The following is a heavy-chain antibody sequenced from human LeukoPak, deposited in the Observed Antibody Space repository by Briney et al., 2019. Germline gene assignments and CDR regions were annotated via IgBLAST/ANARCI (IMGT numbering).Heavy chain of an antibody. CDR1: GFTFSSYW. Sequence: GGSLRLSCAASGFTFSSYWMSWVRQAPGKGLEWVANIKQDGSEKYSKNLLYLQVNSLRAEDTAVYYCARNQRRLDYWGQGTLVTVSS. CDR2: IKQDGSEK. J-gene: IGHJ4*02. D-gene: IGHD1-14*01. CDR3: ARNQRRLDY. V-gene: IGHV3-7*01.